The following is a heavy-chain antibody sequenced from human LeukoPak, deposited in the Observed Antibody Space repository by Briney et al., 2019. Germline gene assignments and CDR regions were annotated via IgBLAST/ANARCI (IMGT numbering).Heavy chain of an antibody. V-gene: IGHV3-30-3*01. CDR3: AKGAFRV. D-gene: IGHD1-26*01. J-gene: IGHJ3*01. CDR2: ISYDGSNK. CDR1: GFTFSTYN. Sequence: PGGSLRLSCAASGFTFSTYNMHWVRQAPGKGLEWVAVISYDGSNKYYADSVKGRFTISRDNSKNTLYLQMNSLRAEDTAVYYCAKGAFRVWGQGTMVTVSS.